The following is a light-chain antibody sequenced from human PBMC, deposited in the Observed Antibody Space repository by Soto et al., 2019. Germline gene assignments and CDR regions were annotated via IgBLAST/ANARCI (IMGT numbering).Light chain of an antibody. V-gene: IGLV2-18*02. CDR3: NSFTTSSIYV. CDR1: SSDIGSYNR. J-gene: IGLJ1*01. Sequence: QSALTQPASVSGSPGQSITISCTGTSSDIGSYNRVSWYQQPPGTAPKLIIYEVNNRPSGVPDRFSGSKSGNTASLTISGLQAEDEADYYCNSFTTSSIYVFGTGTQLTVL. CDR2: EVN.